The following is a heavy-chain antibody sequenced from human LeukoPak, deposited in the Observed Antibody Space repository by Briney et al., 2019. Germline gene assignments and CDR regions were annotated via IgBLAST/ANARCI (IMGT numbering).Heavy chain of an antibody. Sequence: GGSLRLSCAASGFTVSSNYMSWVRQAPGKGLEWVSVIYSGGSTYYADSVKGRFTIPRDNSKNTLYLQMNSLRAEDTAVYYCARAPYGSGSYYNVGGQGTLVTVSS. CDR2: IYSGGST. CDR1: GFTVSSNY. CDR3: ARAPYGSGSYYNV. J-gene: IGHJ4*02. V-gene: IGHV3-66*01. D-gene: IGHD3-10*01.